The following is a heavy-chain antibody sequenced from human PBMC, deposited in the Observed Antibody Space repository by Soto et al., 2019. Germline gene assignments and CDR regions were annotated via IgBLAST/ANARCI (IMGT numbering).Heavy chain of an antibody. CDR3: VREAVTKLGMGPRLYFDY. J-gene: IGHJ4*02. V-gene: IGHV1-46*01. D-gene: IGHD7-27*01. Sequence: ASVKVSCKASGYTFTNYYMHWVRHAPGQGLQWMGIINPSGDSTRYAQRFQGRLTLTRDTSTTTVSMELSSLRSEDTAVYYCVREAVTKLGMGPRLYFDYWGQGTLVTVS. CDR1: GYTFTNYY. CDR2: INPSGDST.